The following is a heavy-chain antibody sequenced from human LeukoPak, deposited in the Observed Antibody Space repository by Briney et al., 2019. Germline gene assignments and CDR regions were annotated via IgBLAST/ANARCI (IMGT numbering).Heavy chain of an antibody. Sequence: PSETLSLTCTVSGGSISSSSYYWGWIRQPPGRGLEWIGSIYYSGSTYYNPSLKSRVTISVDTSKNQFSLKLSSVTAADTAVYYCARGVDYHSFDYWGQGTLATVSS. CDR1: GGSISSSSYY. D-gene: IGHD4-11*01. CDR2: IYYSGST. J-gene: IGHJ4*02. V-gene: IGHV4-39*07. CDR3: ARGVDYHSFDY.